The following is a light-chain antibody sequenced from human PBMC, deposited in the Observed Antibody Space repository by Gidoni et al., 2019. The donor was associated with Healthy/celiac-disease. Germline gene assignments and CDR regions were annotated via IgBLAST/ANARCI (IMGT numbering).Light chain of an antibody. CDR3: QQYNNWTPLT. Sequence: EIVMTQSPATLPVSPGERATLSCRASQNASSNLAWYQQKPGQAPRLLIFCASTRATSIPARFSSSGSWTEFTITISSLQSEDFAVYYCQQYNNWTPLTFGGGTKVEIK. CDR1: QNASSN. CDR2: CAS. V-gene: IGKV3-15*01. J-gene: IGKJ4*01.